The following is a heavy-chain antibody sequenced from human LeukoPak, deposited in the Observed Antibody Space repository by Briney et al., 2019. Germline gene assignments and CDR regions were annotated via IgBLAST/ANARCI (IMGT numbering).Heavy chain of an antibody. CDR1: GFTFGDYA. CDR3: ARDGIAVAGPYYYYYMDV. J-gene: IGHJ6*03. D-gene: IGHD6-19*01. Sequence: GGSLRLSCTASGFTFGDYAMSWVRQAPGKGLGWVATIRQDGSEKSYVDSVKGRFTIYRDNANNSLYLQMNSLRAEDTAVYYCARDGIAVAGPYYYYYMDVWGKGTTVTVSS. CDR2: IRQDGSEK. V-gene: IGHV3-7*01.